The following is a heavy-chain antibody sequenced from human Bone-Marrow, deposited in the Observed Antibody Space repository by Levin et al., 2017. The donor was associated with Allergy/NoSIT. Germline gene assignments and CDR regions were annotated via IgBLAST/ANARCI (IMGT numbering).Heavy chain of an antibody. V-gene: IGHV4-30-4*01. CDR1: GGSITSGDYY. CDR2: SHYSGDS. J-gene: IGHJ4*02. CDR3: ARGDMATTHFDY. Sequence: SETLSLTCTVSGGSITSGDYYWSWIRQPPGKALEWIGYSHYSGDSHYNPSLKSRTTISVDTSRNQFSLKVTSVTAADTAVYYCARGDMATTHFDYWGQGTLVTVSS. D-gene: IGHD5-24*01.